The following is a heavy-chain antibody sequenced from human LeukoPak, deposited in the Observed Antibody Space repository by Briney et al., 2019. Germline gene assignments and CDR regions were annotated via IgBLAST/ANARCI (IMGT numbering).Heavy chain of an antibody. CDR3: ARDQYYYDSSGYYRFDY. CDR2: IHTSGST. CDR1: GGSISSYY. Sequence: SETLSLTCTFSGGSISSYYWSWIRQPAGKGLEWIGRIHTSGSTKYNPSLKSRVTMSVDTSKNQFSLKLNSMTAADTAVYYCARDQYYYDSSGYYRFDYWGQGTLVTVSS. J-gene: IGHJ4*02. D-gene: IGHD3-22*01. V-gene: IGHV4-4*07.